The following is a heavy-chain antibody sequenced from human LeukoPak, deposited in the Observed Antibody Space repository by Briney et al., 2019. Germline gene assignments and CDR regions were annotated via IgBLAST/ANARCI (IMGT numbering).Heavy chain of an antibody. Sequence: GASVKVSCKASRYTFTTYAMNWVRQAPGQGLEWMGWINTDTGNPTYAQGFTGRFVFSLDTSVSTAYLQISSLKAEDTAVYYCARGTYGGNSGGTFDIWGQGTMVTVSP. CDR3: ARGTYGGNSGGTFDI. J-gene: IGHJ3*02. D-gene: IGHD4-23*01. CDR1: RYTFTTYA. CDR2: INTDTGNP. V-gene: IGHV7-4-1*02.